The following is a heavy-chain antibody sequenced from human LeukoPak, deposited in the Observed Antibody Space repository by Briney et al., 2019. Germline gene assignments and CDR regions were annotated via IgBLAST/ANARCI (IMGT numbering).Heavy chain of an antibody. CDR2: ISYDGSNK. Sequence: PGGSLRLSCAASGFTFFSYAMHWVRQAPGKGLEWVAVISYDGSNKYYVDSVKGRFTISRDNSKNTLYLQMNSLRAEDTAVYYCASTAVAGDLDYWGQGTLVTVSS. D-gene: IGHD6-19*01. J-gene: IGHJ4*02. V-gene: IGHV3-30*04. CDR3: ASTAVAGDLDY. CDR1: GFTFFSYA.